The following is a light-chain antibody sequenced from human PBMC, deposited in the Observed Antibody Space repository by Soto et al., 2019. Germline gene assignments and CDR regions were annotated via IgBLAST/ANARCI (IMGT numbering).Light chain of an antibody. CDR1: QSISSR. CDR3: QQYNSYPWT. V-gene: IGKV1-5*03. J-gene: IGKJ1*01. CDR2: KSS. Sequence: DIQMTQSPSTLSASVGDRVTITCRASQSISSRLAWYQQKPGKAPKLLIYKSSSLQSGVQSRFSGSGSGTEFILTISSLQPDDFATYYCQQYNSYPWTFGQGTKVEIK.